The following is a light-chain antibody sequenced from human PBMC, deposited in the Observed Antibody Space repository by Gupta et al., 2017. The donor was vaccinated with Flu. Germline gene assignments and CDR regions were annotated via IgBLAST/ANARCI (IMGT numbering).Light chain of an antibody. V-gene: IGLV3-21*03. CDR1: NIESKS. J-gene: IGLJ1*01. CDR3: QVWDTSSDPAYV. Sequence: KMASITCGGNNIESKSVHWYQQKPGQAPVLVVYDDSDRPSGIPERLSGSNSGNTATLTITRVEAGDEADYYCQVWDTSSDPAYVFGTGTKVTVL. CDR2: DDS.